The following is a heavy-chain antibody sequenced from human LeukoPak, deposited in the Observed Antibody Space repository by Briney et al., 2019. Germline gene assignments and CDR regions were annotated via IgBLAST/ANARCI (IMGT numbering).Heavy chain of an antibody. V-gene: IGHV4-59*08. CDR2: IYYSGST. CDR1: GRSISSYY. D-gene: IGHD1-26*01. Sequence: PWETLLLTCTVYGRSISSYYWSWIRQPPGKGLEWNEHIYYSGSTNYDPSIKSRVTISVDTSKNQFSLKLSSVTAADTAVYYCASLHRGQWELLGGYFAYWGQRTLVTV. J-gene: IGHJ4*02. CDR3: ASLHRGQWELLGGYFAY.